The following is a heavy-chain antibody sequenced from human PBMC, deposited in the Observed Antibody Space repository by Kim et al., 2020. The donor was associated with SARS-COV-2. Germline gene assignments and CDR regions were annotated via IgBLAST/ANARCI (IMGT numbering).Heavy chain of an antibody. D-gene: IGHD5-18*01. V-gene: IGHV4-39*01. Sequence: STYYNPSLKSRVTISVDTSKIQFSLKLSSVTAADTAVYYCASSHIRLWSHWGQGTLVTVSS. CDR2: ST. J-gene: IGHJ4*02. CDR3: ASSHIRLWSH.